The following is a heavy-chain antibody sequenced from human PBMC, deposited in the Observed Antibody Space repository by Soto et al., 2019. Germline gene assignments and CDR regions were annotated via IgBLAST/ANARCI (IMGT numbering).Heavy chain of an antibody. Sequence: GGSLRLSCEASGFAFTTYWMHWVRQAPGNGLVWVSGIKSDGTTTTYADSVKGRFTISRDNAKNTLYLQMHSLRAEDTAVYYCARENPADSLVDSWGQGTLVTVSS. J-gene: IGHJ4*02. CDR3: ARENPADSLVDS. V-gene: IGHV3-74*01. CDR2: IKSDGTTT. CDR1: GFAFTTYW. D-gene: IGHD2-15*01.